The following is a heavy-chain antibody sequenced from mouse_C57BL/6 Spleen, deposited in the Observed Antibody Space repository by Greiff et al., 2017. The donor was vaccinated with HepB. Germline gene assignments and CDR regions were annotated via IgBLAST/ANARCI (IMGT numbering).Heavy chain of an antibody. CDR2: ISSGSSTI. Sequence: EVMLVDSGGGLVKPGGSLKLSCAASGFTFSDYGMHWVRQAPEKGLEWVAYISSGSSTIYYADTVKGRFTISRDNAKNTLFLQMTSLRSEDTAMYYCARPYYSNYWYFDVWGTGTTVTVSS. D-gene: IGHD2-5*01. V-gene: IGHV5-17*01. J-gene: IGHJ1*03. CDR3: ARPYYSNYWYFDV. CDR1: GFTFSDYG.